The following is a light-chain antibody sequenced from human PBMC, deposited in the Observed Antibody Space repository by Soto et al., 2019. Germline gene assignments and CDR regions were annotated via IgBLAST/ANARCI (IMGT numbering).Light chain of an antibody. Sequence: EVVMTQSPANMSLSPGERATLSCRASQSVSSDLAWYQQKPGQAPRLLIYGASTSATDIPARFSGGESGKEFALTISNLQSEDIGIYYCQQYNDWPPITFGPGTKVDIK. V-gene: IGKV3-15*01. CDR2: GAS. J-gene: IGKJ3*01. CDR1: QSVSSD. CDR3: QQYNDWPPIT.